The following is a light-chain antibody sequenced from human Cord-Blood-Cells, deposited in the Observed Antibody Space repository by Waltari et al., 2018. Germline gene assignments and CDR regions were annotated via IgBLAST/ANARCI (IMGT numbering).Light chain of an antibody. CDR2: AAS. CDR3: QQSYSTPYT. CDR1: QSISSY. Sequence: DIQMTQSQSSLSASVGDRVTITCRASQSISSYLNWYQQKPGKAPKLLSYAASSLQSGVPSRFSGSGSGTDFTLTISSLQPEDFATYYCQQSYSTPYTFGQGTKLEIK. J-gene: IGKJ2*01. V-gene: IGKV1-39*01.